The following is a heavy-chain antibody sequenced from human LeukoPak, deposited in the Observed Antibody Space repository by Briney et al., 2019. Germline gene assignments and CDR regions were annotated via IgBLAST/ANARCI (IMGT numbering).Heavy chain of an antibody. CDR1: GFTFSSYN. CDR3: ARLRVTRYYYMDV. J-gene: IGHJ6*03. V-gene: IGHV3-21*01. CDR2: ISSSSSYI. D-gene: IGHD5-18*01. Sequence: GGSLRLSCAASGFTFSSYNMNWVRQAPGKGLEWVSFISSSSSYIYYADSVKGRFTISRDSAKNSLYLQMNNLRAEDTAVYYCARLRVTRYYYMDVWGKGTTVTISS.